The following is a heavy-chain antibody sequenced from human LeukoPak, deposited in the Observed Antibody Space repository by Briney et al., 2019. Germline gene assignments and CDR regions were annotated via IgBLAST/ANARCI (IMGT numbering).Heavy chain of an antibody. V-gene: IGHV3-9*01. D-gene: IGHD3-22*01. CDR1: GFTFDDYA. CDR2: ISWSSGSI. J-gene: IGHJ3*02. CDR3: ARDPLYYDSSGAFDI. Sequence: GGSLRLSCAASGFTFDDYALHWVRQAPGKGLEWVSGISWSSGSIAYADSVKGRFTISRDNAKNSLYLQMNSLRAEDTAVYYCARDPLYYDSSGAFDIWGQGTMVTVSS.